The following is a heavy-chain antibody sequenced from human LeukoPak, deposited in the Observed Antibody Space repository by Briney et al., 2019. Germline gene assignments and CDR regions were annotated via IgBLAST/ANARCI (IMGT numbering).Heavy chain of an antibody. CDR2: ISFDGTNK. V-gene: IGHV3-30-3*01. Sequence: PGGSLRLSCAASGFTFSSYSMHWVRQAPAKGLEWVAVISFDGTNKYYADSVKGRFTISRDNSKNTLYLQMNSLRAEDTAAYYCAKGYSTSWLPFFDYWGQGTLVAVSS. J-gene: IGHJ4*02. CDR1: GFTFSSYS. D-gene: IGHD2-2*01. CDR3: AKGYSTSWLPFFDY.